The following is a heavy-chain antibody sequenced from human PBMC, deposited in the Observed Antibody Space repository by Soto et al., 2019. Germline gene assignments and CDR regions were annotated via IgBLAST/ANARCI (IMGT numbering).Heavy chain of an antibody. CDR1: GGSVNGYY. CDR2: VYNSGST. Sequence: SETLSLTCTVSGGSVNGYYWTWIRQPPGKGLEWIGYVYNSGSTNYTPSLKSRVTISEDTSKSQFSLKVNSMTAAATAVYYCARYRREAVAGYTLDNWGQGILVTVSS. CDR3: ARYRREAVAGYTLDN. D-gene: IGHD6-13*01. V-gene: IGHV4-59*02. J-gene: IGHJ4*02.